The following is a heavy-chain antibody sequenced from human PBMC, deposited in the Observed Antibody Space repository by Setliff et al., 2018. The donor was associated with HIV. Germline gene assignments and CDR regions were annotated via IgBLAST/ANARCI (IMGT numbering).Heavy chain of an antibody. CDR3: ARGLYPLPDAFDI. CDR2: ITSVSYYI. V-gene: IGHV3-21*01. CDR1: GFTFSTYT. D-gene: IGHD2-2*02. Sequence: GGSLRPSFAPSGFTFSTYTMTWVRQAPGTWLEWVSSITSVSYYIYYADSVPGRFTISRDDAKKALFLQMNSLRAEDTAIYYCARGLYPLPDAFDIWGQGTMVTVSS. J-gene: IGHJ3*02.